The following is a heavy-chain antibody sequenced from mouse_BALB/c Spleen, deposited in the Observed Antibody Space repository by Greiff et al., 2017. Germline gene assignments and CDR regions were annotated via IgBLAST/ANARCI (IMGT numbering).Heavy chain of an antibody. CDR3: TRVNYYAAWFAY. CDR1: GYTFTSYY. V-gene: IGHV1S81*02. Sequence: SGAELVKPGASVKLSCKASGYTFTSYYMYWVKQRPGQGLEWIGEINPSNGGTNFNEKFKSKATLTVDKSSSTAYMQLSSLTSEDSAVYYGTRVNYYAAWFAYWGQGTLGTVSA. CDR2: INPSNGGT. J-gene: IGHJ3*01. D-gene: IGHD2-1*01.